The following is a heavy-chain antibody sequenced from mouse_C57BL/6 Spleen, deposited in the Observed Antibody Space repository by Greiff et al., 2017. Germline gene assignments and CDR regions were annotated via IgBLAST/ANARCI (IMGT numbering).Heavy chain of an antibody. Sequence: DVKLQESGPGLVKPSQSLSLTCSVTGYSITSGYYWNWIRQFPGNKLEWMGYISYDGSNNYNPSLKNRISITRDTSKNQFFLKLNSVTTEDTATYYCAREELRLGVDYWGQGTSVTVSS. CDR1: GYSITSGYY. J-gene: IGHJ4*01. V-gene: IGHV3-6*01. CDR3: AREELRLGVDY. CDR2: ISYDGSN. D-gene: IGHD3-2*02.